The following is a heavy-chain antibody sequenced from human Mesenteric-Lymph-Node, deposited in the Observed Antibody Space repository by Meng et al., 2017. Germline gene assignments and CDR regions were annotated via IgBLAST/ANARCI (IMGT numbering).Heavy chain of an antibody. J-gene: IGHJ6*02. V-gene: IGHV1-46*01. CDR2: INPGGGGT. Sequence: ASVKVSCKASGYTFTSYYMHWVRQASGQGLEWMGRINPGGGGTSYAQKFQGRVTMTRDTSTSTVYMELSSLRSEDTAVYYCARDFVVVTAIPSSYYYYGMDVWGQGTTVTVSS. CDR3: ARDFVVVTAIPSSYYYYGMDV. D-gene: IGHD2-21*02. CDR1: GYTFTSYY.